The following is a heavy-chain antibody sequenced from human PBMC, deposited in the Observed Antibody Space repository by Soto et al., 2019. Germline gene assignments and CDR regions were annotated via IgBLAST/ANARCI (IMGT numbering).Heavy chain of an antibody. J-gene: IGHJ6*02. Sequence: PGGSLRLSCRFSGFDSDDYALTWVRQAPGKGLEWVAFTTSPTYGGTTEYAASVKGRFSISRDDSKSVAYLQMNSLQIEDTAIYFCTRDGDYYGMDVWGQGTTVTVSS. V-gene: IGHV3-49*04. CDR3: TRDGDYYGMDV. CDR1: GFDSDDYA. CDR2: TTSPTYGGTT.